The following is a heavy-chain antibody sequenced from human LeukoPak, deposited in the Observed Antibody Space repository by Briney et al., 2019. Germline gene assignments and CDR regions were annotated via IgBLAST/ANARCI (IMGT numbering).Heavy chain of an antibody. J-gene: IGHJ2*01. Sequence: SETLSLTCTVSGGSISSGGYYWSWIRQHPGKGLEWIGYIYYSGSTYYNPSLKSRVTISVDTSKNQFSLKLSSVTAADTAVYYCARERGNSSSFLYFDLWGRGTLVTVSS. V-gene: IGHV4-31*03. CDR3: ARERGNSSSFLYFDL. D-gene: IGHD6-6*01. CDR1: GGSISSGGYY. CDR2: IYYSGST.